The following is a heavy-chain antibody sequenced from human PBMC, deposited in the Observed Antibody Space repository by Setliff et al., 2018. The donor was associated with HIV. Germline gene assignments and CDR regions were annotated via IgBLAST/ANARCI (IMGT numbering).Heavy chain of an antibody. J-gene: IGHJ6*02. Sequence: GGSLRLSCVASGFTFSAYTMNWVRQAPGKGLEWVASLSAESTFIYYADSVKGRFTISRDNAKNSLYLQMNSLRAEDTAVYYCAREDQLLSGHYYYNGMDVWGQGTSVTVSS. V-gene: IGHV3-21*01. CDR2: LSAESTFI. CDR1: GFTFSAYT. D-gene: IGHD2-2*01. CDR3: AREDQLLSGHYYYNGMDV.